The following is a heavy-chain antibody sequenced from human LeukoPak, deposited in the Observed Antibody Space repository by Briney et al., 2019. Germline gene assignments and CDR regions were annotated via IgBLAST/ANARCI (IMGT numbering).Heavy chain of an antibody. Sequence: GRSLRLSCAASGFTFSSYAMHWVRQAPGKGLEWVAVISYDGSNKYYADSVKGRFTISRDNSQNTLYLQMNSLRAEDTAVYYCARTYSNYDYYYYYGMDVWDQGTTVTVSS. CDR3: ARTYSNYDYYYYYGMDV. CDR1: GFTFSSYA. D-gene: IGHD4-4*01. CDR2: ISYDGSNK. J-gene: IGHJ6*02. V-gene: IGHV3-30-3*01.